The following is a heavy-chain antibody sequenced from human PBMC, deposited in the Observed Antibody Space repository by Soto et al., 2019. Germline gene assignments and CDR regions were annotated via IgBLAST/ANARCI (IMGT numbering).Heavy chain of an antibody. CDR2: ISYDGTKE. Sequence: QVQLVESGGGVAQPGRSLRLSCAASGFTFSSYGIHWVRQAPGKGLEWVAVISYDGTKEYYADSVKGRFTISRDNSKNTLYLQMNSLRVEDTAVYYCARDNTCGGDNDNWFDPWGQGTLVTVSS. CDR1: GFTFSSYG. D-gene: IGHD3-16*01. CDR3: ARDNTCGGDNDNWFDP. J-gene: IGHJ5*02. V-gene: IGHV3-30*03.